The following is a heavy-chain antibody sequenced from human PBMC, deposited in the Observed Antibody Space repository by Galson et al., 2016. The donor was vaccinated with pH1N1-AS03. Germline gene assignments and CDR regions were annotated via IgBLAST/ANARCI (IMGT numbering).Heavy chain of an antibody. CDR3: ATDSRGGSYYGVS. CDR2: IQSKFNGGAI. CDR1: GLIFKNTW. D-gene: IGHD1-26*01. Sequence: SLRLSCAVSGLIFKNTWMSWVRQAPGMGLEWVGHIQSKFNGGAIDYAAAVTGRFTISRDDSQNTLYLQMNNLKTEDTGLYYCATDSRGGSYYGVSWGHGTLVTVSS. J-gene: IGHJ5*01. V-gene: IGHV3-15*01.